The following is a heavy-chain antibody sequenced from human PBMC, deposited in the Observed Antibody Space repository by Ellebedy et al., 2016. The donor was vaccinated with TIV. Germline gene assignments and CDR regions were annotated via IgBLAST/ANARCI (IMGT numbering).Heavy chain of an antibody. Sequence: ASVKVSXXASGGTFSSYAISWVRQAPGQGLEWMGWISAYNGNTNYAQKLQGRVTMTTDTSTSTAYMELRSLRSDDTAVYYCARGGYIVVVPAAIGFDPWGQGTLVTVSS. CDR1: GGTFSSYA. V-gene: IGHV1-18*01. CDR2: ISAYNGNT. D-gene: IGHD2-2*01. J-gene: IGHJ5*02. CDR3: ARGGYIVVVPAAIGFDP.